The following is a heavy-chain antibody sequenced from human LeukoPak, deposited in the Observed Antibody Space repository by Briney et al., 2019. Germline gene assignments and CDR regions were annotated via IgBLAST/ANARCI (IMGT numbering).Heavy chain of an antibody. CDR1: GGSISSYY. V-gene: IGHV4-59*08. CDR3: ARHLAAAGGVVDWFDP. J-gene: IGHJ5*02. D-gene: IGHD6-13*01. CDR2: IYYSGST. Sequence: TSETLSLTCTVSGGSISSYYWSWIRQPPGKGLEWIGYIYYSGSTNYNPSLKSRVTISVDTSKNQFSLKLSSVTAADTAVYYCARHLAAAGGVVDWFDPWGQGTLVTVSS.